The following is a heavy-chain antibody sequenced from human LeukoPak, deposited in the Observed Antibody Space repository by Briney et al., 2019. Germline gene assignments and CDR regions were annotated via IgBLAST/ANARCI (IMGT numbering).Heavy chain of an antibody. CDR3: ARAGSAELNWFDP. CDR1: GYTLTGYY. Sequence: ASVKVSCKASGYTLTGYYMHWVRQAPGQGLEWMGWINPNSGGTNYAQKFQGRVTMTRDTSISTAYMELSRLRSGDTAVYYCARAGSAELNWFDPWGQGTLVTVSS. D-gene: IGHD1-7*01. V-gene: IGHV1-2*02. CDR2: INPNSGGT. J-gene: IGHJ5*02.